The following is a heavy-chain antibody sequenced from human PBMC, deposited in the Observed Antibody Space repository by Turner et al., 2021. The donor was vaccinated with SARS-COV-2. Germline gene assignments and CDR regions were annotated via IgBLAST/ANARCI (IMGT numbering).Heavy chain of an antibody. CDR2: IIPIFGTA. D-gene: IGHD2-15*01. J-gene: IGHJ4*02. V-gene: IGHV1-69*01. CDR1: GGTFSSYA. Sequence: QVQPEQSGSEVKKPGSAVKVSCKDSGGTFSSYAISWVRQAPGQVLEWMGGIIPIFGTANYAQKFQGRVTITADESTSTAYMELSSLRSEDTAVYYCARGEVGYCSGGRCYSGSYWGQGTLVTVSS. CDR3: ARGEVGYCSGGRCYSGSY.